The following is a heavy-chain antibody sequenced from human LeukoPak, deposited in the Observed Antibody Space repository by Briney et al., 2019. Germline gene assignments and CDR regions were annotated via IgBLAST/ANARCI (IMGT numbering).Heavy chain of an antibody. J-gene: IGHJ3*02. V-gene: IGHV3-30*18. CDR1: GFTFSSYG. CDR3: AKDSVPAAYYDALDI. Sequence: GGSLRLSCAASGFTFSSYGMHWVRQAPGKGLEWVAVISYDGSNKYYADSVKGRFTISRDNSKNTLCLQMNSLRAEDTAVYYCAKDSVPAAYYDALDIWGQGTMVTVSS. D-gene: IGHD2-2*01. CDR2: ISYDGSNK.